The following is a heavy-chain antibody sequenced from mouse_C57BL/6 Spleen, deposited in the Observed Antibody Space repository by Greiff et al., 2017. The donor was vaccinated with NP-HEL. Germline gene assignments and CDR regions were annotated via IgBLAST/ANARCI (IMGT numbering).Heavy chain of an antibody. D-gene: IGHD1-1*01. Sequence: EVKLMESGGGLVKPGGSLKLSCAASGFTFSDYGMHWVRQGPEKGLEWVAYISSGSSTIYYADTVKGRFTISRDNAKNTLFLQMTSLRSEDTAMYYCASDYGSSYYAMDYWGQGTSVTVSS. J-gene: IGHJ4*01. CDR1: GFTFSDYG. V-gene: IGHV5-17*01. CDR2: ISSGSSTI. CDR3: ASDYGSSYYAMDY.